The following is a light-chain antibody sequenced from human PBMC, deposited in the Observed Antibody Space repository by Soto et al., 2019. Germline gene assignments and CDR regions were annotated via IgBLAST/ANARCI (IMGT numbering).Light chain of an antibody. Sequence: EIVLTQSPGTLSLSPGERATLSCRASQSVSNNYLAWYQQKPGQAPRLLIYGASNRATGIPDRFSGSGSGTDFTLTISRLEPDDFALYYCQQYGNSPLTFGGGTKVDIK. CDR1: QSVSNNY. V-gene: IGKV3-20*01. CDR3: QQYGNSPLT. J-gene: IGKJ4*01. CDR2: GAS.